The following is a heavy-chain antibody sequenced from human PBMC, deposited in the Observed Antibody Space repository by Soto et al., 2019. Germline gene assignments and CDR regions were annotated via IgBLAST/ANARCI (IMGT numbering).Heavy chain of an antibody. CDR2: IYYSGST. Sequence: ETLSLTCTVSGGSISSSSYYWGWIRQPPGKGLEWIGSIYYSGSTYYKTSLKSRVTIYVDTSKNQFSLKLSSVTAADTAVYYCASPKIAFYNWFDPWGQGTLVTVSS. J-gene: IGHJ5*02. D-gene: IGHD3-3*02. CDR3: ASPKIAFYNWFDP. CDR1: GGSISSSSYY. V-gene: IGHV4-39*01.